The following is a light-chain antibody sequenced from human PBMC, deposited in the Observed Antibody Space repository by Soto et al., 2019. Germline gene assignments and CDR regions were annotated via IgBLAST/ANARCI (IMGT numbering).Light chain of an antibody. CDR3: ETWDSSLSAAV. Sequence: QSVLTQPPSVSAAPGQKVAISCSGSSPNIGNDFVSWYQQLPGTAPKLLIYENHKRPSGIPDRFSGSKSGTSATLGITGLQTEDEADYYCETWDSSLSAAVFGGGTQLTVL. J-gene: IGLJ7*01. CDR1: SPNIGNDF. V-gene: IGLV1-51*02. CDR2: ENH.